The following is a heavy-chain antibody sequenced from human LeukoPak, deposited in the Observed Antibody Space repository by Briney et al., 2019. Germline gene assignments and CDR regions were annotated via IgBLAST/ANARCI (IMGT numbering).Heavy chain of an antibody. CDR1: GDXVSNNSAA. J-gene: IGHJ6*02. CDR2: TYFRSNWYN. CDR3: ARGRPSYCGMDV. V-gene: IGHV6-1*01. Sequence: SQTLSLTCAISGDXVSNNSAAWNWIRQSPSRGLEWLGRTYFRSNWYNDYAVSMKSRITVNPDTSKNQFSLQLNSVTPEDTAVYYCARGRPSYCGMDVWGQGTTVTVSS. D-gene: IGHD6-6*01.